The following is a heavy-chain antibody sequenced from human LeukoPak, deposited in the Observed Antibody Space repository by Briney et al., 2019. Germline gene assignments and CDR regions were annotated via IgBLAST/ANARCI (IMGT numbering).Heavy chain of an antibody. CDR2: INPKSGGT. J-gene: IGHJ6*02. D-gene: IGHD2-2*01. CDR1: GYTFTGYY. CDR3: ARDLGSTSCYGLCYYGMDV. Sequence: ASVKVSCKASGYTFTGYYMHWVRQAPGQGLEWMGRINPKSGGTNYAQKFQGRVTMTRDTSISTAYMELSRLTSDDTAVYYCARDLGSTSCYGLCYYGMDVWGQGTTVTVSS. V-gene: IGHV1-2*06.